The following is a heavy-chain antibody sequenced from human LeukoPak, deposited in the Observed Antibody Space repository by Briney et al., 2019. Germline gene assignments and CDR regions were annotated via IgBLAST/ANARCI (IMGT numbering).Heavy chain of an antibody. J-gene: IGHJ4*02. D-gene: IGHD3-10*01. CDR2: ISSSSSTI. Sequence: GGSLRLSCAASGFTFSSYSMNWVRQAPGRGLEWVSYISSSSSTIYYADSVKGRFTISRDNAKNSLYLQMNSLRAEDTAVYCCARKVRGVFLDYWGQGTLVTVSS. V-gene: IGHV3-48*01. CDR3: ARKVRGVFLDY. CDR1: GFTFSSYS.